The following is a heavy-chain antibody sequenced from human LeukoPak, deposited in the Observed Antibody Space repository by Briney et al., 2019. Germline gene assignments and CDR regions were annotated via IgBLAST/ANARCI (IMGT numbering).Heavy chain of an antibody. D-gene: IGHD4-17*01. V-gene: IGHV3-30*18. CDR1: GFTFSRFG. Sequence: AGGSLRLSCAASGFTFSRFGMQWVRQTPGKGLEWVGIMSNSGENTFYGEAVKGRFTISRDNSQNTLYLQMNSLRPEDTAVYYCAKGGASVTRYVDYWGQGTLVTVSS. CDR3: AKGGASVTRYVDY. J-gene: IGHJ4*02. CDR2: MSNSGENT.